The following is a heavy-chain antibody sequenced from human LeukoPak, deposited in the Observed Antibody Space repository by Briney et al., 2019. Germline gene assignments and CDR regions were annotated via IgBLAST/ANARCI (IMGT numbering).Heavy chain of an antibody. CDR2: IIPILGIA. J-gene: IGHJ4*02. CDR1: GGTFSSYA. Sequence: ASVKVSCKASGGTFSSYAISWVRQAPGQGLEWMGRIIPILGIANYAQKFQGRVTITADKSTSTAYIAQSSLRSEDTAVYYCARYYHDSSGPLGYWGQGTLVTVSS. CDR3: ARYYHDSSGPLGY. V-gene: IGHV1-69*04. D-gene: IGHD3-22*01.